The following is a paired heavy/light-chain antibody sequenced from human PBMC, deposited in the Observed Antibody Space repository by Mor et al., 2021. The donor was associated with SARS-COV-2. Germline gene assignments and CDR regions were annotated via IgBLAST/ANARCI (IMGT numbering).Heavy chain of an antibody. CDR2: INPNSGGT. CDR3: ASTHLAIAGAPYYYYGMDV. D-gene: IGHD6-13*01. Sequence: QVQLVQSGAEVKKPGASVKVSCKASGYTFTGYYMHWVRQAPGQGLEWMGRINPNSGGTNYAQKFQGRVTMTRDTSISTAYMELSRLRSDDTAVYYCASTHLAIAGAPYYYYGMDVWGQGTTVTVSS. CDR1: GYTFTGYY. J-gene: IGHJ6*02. V-gene: IGHV1-2*06.
Light chain of an antibody. CDR2: KVS. CDR3: MQGTHWPSTWT. V-gene: IGKV2-30*01. Sequence: DVVMTQSPLSLPVTLGQPASISCRSSQSLVYSDGNTYLNWFQQRPGQSPRRLIYKVSNRDSGVPDRFSGSGSGTDFTLKISRVEAEDVGVYYCMQGTHWPSTWTFGQGTKVEIK. J-gene: IGKJ1*01. CDR1: QSLVYSDGNTY.